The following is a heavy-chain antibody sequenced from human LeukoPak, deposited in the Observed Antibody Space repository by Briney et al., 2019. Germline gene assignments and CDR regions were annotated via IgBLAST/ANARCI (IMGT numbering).Heavy chain of an antibody. CDR1: GVSISSGGYS. J-gene: IGHJ5*02. D-gene: IGHD6-19*01. CDR2: IYHSGST. V-gene: IGHV4-30-2*01. Sequence: PSETLSLTCAVSGVSISSGGYSWSWIRQPPGKGLEWIGYIYHSGSTYYNPSLKSRITISVDRSKNQFSLKLGSMTAADTAVYYCARGSRAVAGTGWFDPWGQGTLVTVSS. CDR3: ARGSRAVAGTGWFDP.